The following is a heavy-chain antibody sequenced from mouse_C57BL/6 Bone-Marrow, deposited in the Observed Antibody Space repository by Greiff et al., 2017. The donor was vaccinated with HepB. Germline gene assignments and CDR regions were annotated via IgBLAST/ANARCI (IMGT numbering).Heavy chain of an antibody. V-gene: IGHV1-82*01. J-gene: IGHJ2*01. CDR1: GYAFSSSW. Sequence: VQLQQSGPELVKPGASVKISCKASGYAFSSSWMNWVKQRPGKGLEWIGRIYPGDGDTNYNGKFKGKATLTADKSSSTAYMQLSSLTSEDSAVYFCARGRIYYGFCDYWGQGTTLAVSS. CDR3: ARGRIYYGFCDY. CDR2: IYPGDGDT. D-gene: IGHD2-2*01.